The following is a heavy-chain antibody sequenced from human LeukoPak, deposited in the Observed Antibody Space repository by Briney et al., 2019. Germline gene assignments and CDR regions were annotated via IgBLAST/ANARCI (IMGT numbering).Heavy chain of an antibody. Sequence: SETLSLTCTVSGGSIGSYYWSWIRQPPGKGLEWIGYIYYSGSTNYNPSLKSRVTISVDTSKNQFSLKLSSVTAADTAVYYCARQIRDAFDIWGQGTMVTVSS. CDR3: ARQIRDAFDI. D-gene: IGHD4-17*01. J-gene: IGHJ3*02. CDR1: GGSIGSYY. V-gene: IGHV4-59*08. CDR2: IYYSGST.